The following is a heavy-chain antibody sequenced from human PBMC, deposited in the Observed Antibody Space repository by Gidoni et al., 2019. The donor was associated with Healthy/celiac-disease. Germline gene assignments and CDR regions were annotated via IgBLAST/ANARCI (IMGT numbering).Heavy chain of an antibody. D-gene: IGHD6-13*01. Sequence: QVQLVQSGAEVKTPGSSVKVSCKASGGTFSSYAISWVRQAPGQGLEWMVGIIPIFGTANYAQKFQGRVTITADKSTSTAYMELSSLRSEDTAVYYCSRDTEVEYSSSWYGGYYYGMDVWGQGTTVTVSS. CDR3: SRDTEVEYSSSWYGGYYYGMDV. J-gene: IGHJ6*02. V-gene: IGHV1-69*06. CDR1: GGTFSSYA. CDR2: IIPIFGTA.